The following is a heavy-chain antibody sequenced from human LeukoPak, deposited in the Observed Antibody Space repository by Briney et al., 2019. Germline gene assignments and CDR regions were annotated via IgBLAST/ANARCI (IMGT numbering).Heavy chain of an antibody. CDR3: ASLFLCYGCSSSSDSFNI. Sequence: GGSLRLSCAASGFTFGSYWFYWVRQVPGKGLLWVSRINSDGSIITYADSVKGRFTISRDNAKNTLYLQMNSLRAEDTAVYYCASLFLCYGCSSSSDSFNIWGQGTMVTVSS. J-gene: IGHJ3*02. CDR1: GFTFGSYW. CDR2: INSDGSII. D-gene: IGHD6-6*01. V-gene: IGHV3-74*03.